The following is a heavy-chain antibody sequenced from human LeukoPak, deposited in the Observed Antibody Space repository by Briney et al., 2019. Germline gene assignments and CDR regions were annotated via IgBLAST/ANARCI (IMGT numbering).Heavy chain of an antibody. D-gene: IGHD6-13*01. J-gene: IGHJ4*02. CDR2: ISGSGGST. V-gene: IGHV3-23*01. CDR3: AKGSYSSSWY. CDR1: GFTSSSYA. Sequence: RGSLRLSSAASGFTSSSYAMSWVRQAPGEGLEWGSAISGSGGSTYYADSAKGRVTISRDNAKNTLYLQMNSLRAEDTAVYYCAKGSYSSSWYWGQGNLVTVSS.